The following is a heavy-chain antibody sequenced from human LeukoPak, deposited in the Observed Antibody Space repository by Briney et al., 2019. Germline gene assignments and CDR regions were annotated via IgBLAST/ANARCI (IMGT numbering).Heavy chain of an antibody. CDR3: ARDLSVAGDY. J-gene: IGHJ4*02. CDR1: GYTFIADY. D-gene: IGHD6-19*01. CDR2: INPNSGTT. Sequence: ASVKVSCKASGYTFIADYVHWVRQAPGQGLEWMGWINPNSGTTSSAHKFRGRLTMTRVTSISTAYMELSSLTSDDTAVYYCARDLSVAGDYWGQGTLVTVSS. V-gene: IGHV1-2*07.